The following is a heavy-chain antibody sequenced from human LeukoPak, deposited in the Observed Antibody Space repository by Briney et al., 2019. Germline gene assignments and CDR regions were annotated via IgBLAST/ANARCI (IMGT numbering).Heavy chain of an antibody. D-gene: IGHD2/OR15-2a*01. CDR1: GFTFNNYW. V-gene: IGHV3-7*03. CDR3: ATYRQVLLPFES. J-gene: IGHJ4*02. Sequence: GGSLRLSCAASGFTFNNYWMTWVRQPPGQGLEWVANLNQWGNDKYYADSVRGRFTISRDNPKSTLSLQMNSLRAEDTAIYYCATYRQVLLPFESWGQGTLVTVSS. CDR2: LNQWGNDK.